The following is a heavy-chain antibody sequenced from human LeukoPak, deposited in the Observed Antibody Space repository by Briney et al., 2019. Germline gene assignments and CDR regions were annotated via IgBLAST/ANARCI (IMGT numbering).Heavy chain of an antibody. CDR2: ISSSTDYK. D-gene: IGHD6-19*01. CDR1: GFTFTSYT. Sequence: GGSLRPSCAASGFTFTSYTMNWVRQAPGKGLEWVSSISSSTDYKYYADSVKGRFTISRDNAKKSLYLQMDSLRAGDTAVYYCARDSSSAWLQGFDPWGQGTLVTVSS. J-gene: IGHJ5*02. V-gene: IGHV3-21*01. CDR3: ARDSSSAWLQGFDP.